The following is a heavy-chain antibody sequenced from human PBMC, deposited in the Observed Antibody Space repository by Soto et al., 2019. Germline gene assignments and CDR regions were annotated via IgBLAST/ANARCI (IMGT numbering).Heavy chain of an antibody. CDR1: GYTFTSYE. J-gene: IGHJ5*01. CDR2: MNPNNGNT. V-gene: IGHV1-8*01. D-gene: IGHD6-13*01. Sequence: QVLLVQSGAEVQKPGASVKVSCEASGYTFTSYEINWVRQATGQGLEWMGWMNPNNGNTGYAQNFQGRVTMTSNTSINTAYMELSSLGSDDTAVYYCARGDSFSSSWYWFDSWGQGTPVTVSA. CDR3: ARGDSFSSSWYWFDS.